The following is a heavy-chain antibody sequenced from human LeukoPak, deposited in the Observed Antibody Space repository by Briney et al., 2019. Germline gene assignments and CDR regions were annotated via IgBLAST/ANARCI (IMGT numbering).Heavy chain of an antibody. CDR1: GFAFNFYA. CDR2: INANGINT. Sequence: GGSLRLSCAASGFAFNFYAMSWVRQAPGKGLQWVSTINANGINTYYADSVRGRFTISRDNSKDTLYLQLNSLTAEDTAIYYCAKSISGGLAVSADWFDPWGQGTLVTVSS. J-gene: IGHJ5*02. V-gene: IGHV3-23*01. D-gene: IGHD6-19*01. CDR3: AKSISGGLAVSADWFDP.